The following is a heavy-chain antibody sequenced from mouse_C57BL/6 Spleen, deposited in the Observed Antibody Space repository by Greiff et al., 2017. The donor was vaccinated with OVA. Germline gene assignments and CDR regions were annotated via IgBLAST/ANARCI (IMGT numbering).Heavy chain of an antibody. V-gene: IGHV1-7*01. CDR1: GYTFTSYW. Sequence: VQLQQSGAELAQPGASVKLSCKASGYTFTSYWMHWVKQRPGQGLEWIGYINPSSGYTKYNQKFKDKATLTADKSSSTAYMQLSSLTYEDSAVDYCARNYGSSYNYFDYWGQGTTLTVSS. CDR2: INPSSGYT. D-gene: IGHD1-1*01. J-gene: IGHJ2*01. CDR3: ARNYGSSYNYFDY.